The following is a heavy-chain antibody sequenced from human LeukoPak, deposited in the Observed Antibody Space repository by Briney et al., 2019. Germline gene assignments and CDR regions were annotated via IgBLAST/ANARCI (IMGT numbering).Heavy chain of an antibody. D-gene: IGHD3-16*02. V-gene: IGHV4-59*01. J-gene: IGHJ2*01. CDR3: ARGATYVWGSYRYGGNWYFDL. Sequence: SETLSLTCTVSGGSTSSYYWSWIRQPPGKGLEWIGYIYYSGSTNYNPSLKSRVTISVDTSKNQFSLKLSSVTAADTAVYYCARGATYVWGSYRYGGNWYFDLWGRGTLVTVSS. CDR1: GGSTSSYY. CDR2: IYYSGST.